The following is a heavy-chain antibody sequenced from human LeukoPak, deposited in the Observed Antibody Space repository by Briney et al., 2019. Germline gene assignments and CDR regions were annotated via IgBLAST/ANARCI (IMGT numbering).Heavy chain of an antibody. CDR2: IWYDGSNK. Sequence: GGSLRLSCAASGFTFSSYAMHWVRQAPGKGLEWVAVIWYDGSNKYYADSVKGRFTISRDNSKNTLYLQMNSLRAEDTAVYYCAKVAGQWLSLNFDYWGQGTLVTVSS. D-gene: IGHD6-19*01. CDR1: GFTFSSYA. CDR3: AKVAGQWLSLNFDY. V-gene: IGHV3-33*06. J-gene: IGHJ4*02.